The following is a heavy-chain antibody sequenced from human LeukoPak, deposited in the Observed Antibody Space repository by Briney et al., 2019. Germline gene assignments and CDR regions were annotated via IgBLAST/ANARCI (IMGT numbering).Heavy chain of an antibody. Sequence: PGGSLRLSCADSGCTFSSYAMHWVRQAPGKGLEWVAVISYDGSNKYYADSVKGRFTIPRDNSKNTLYLQMNSLRAEDTAVYYCARDRCSSSWCHNWFDPWGQGTLVTVSS. CDR1: GCTFSSYA. CDR3: ARDRCSSSWCHNWFDP. V-gene: IGHV3-30-3*01. CDR2: ISYDGSNK. J-gene: IGHJ5*02. D-gene: IGHD6-13*01.